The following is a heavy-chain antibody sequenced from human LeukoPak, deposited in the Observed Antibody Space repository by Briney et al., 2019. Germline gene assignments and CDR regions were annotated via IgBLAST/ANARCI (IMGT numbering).Heavy chain of an antibody. CDR3: ARRRRIVGATPGAFDI. Sequence: SETLSLTCTVSGGSISSYYWSWIRQPPGKGLEWIGEINHSGSTNYNPSLKSRVTISVDTSKNQFSLKLSSVTAADTAVYYCARRRRIVGATPGAFDIWGQGTMVTVS. CDR1: GGSISSYY. J-gene: IGHJ3*02. V-gene: IGHV4-34*01. CDR2: INHSGST. D-gene: IGHD1-26*01.